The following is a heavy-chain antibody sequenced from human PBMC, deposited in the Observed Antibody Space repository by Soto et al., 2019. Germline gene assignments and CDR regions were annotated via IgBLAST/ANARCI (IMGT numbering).Heavy chain of an antibody. Sequence: GGSLRLSCAASGFTFSSYGMHWVRQAPGKGLEWVAVISYDGSNKYYADSVKGRFTISRDNSKNTLYLQMNSLRAEDTAVYYCARDHAYSSGWYRSYYYYGMDVWGQGTTVTVSS. D-gene: IGHD6-19*01. V-gene: IGHV3-30*03. CDR1: GFTFSSYG. CDR3: ARDHAYSSGWYRSYYYYGMDV. CDR2: ISYDGSNK. J-gene: IGHJ6*02.